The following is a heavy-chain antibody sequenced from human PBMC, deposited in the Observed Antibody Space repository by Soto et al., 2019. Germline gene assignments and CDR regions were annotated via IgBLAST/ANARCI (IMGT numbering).Heavy chain of an antibody. V-gene: IGHV1-2*02. CDR3: ATDDYGIFPY. D-gene: IGHD3-10*01. CDR1: GYPFTTYY. J-gene: IGHJ4*02. CDR2: IDPRSGGT. Sequence: HVQLVQSGTEVKKPGASVRVSCMVSGYPFTTYYIHWVRQAPGQGLEWMGWIDPRSGGTVYEQKFQGRVTMTRDTSIRTDYMDLSGLTSDDPALYYCATDDYGIFPYWGQGSLVTVSS.